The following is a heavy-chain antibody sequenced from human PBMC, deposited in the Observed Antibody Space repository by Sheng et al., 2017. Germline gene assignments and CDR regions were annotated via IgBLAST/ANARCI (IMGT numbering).Heavy chain of an antibody. J-gene: IGHJ4*01. CDR1: GFTFSTYG. Sequence: EVQLVESGGGLVQPGGTLSLSCAASGFTFSTYGMSWVRQAPGKGLEWVSAISGSGGSTYYADSVNGRFTIFRDNSKNTLYLQMNSLRAEDTAVYYCAKSSASVTTHFFPVDWGRGTVGHRRPQ. CDR2: ISGSGGST. D-gene: IGHD4-17*01. CDR3: AKSSASVTTHFFPVD. V-gene: IGHV3-23*04.